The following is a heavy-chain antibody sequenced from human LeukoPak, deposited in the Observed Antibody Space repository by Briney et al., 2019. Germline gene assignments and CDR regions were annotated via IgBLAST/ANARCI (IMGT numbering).Heavy chain of an antibody. CDR3: ARSRDGYNLY. J-gene: IGHJ4*02. CDR1: GGSISNYY. D-gene: IGHD5-24*01. V-gene: IGHV4-59*01. Sequence: SETLSLTCTVSGGSISNYYWSWIRQPPGKGLEWIGFIYYSGSTNYNPSLKSRVTISVDTSKNQFSLKVRSVTPADTAVYCARSRDGYNLYWGQGTLVTVSS. CDR2: IYYSGST.